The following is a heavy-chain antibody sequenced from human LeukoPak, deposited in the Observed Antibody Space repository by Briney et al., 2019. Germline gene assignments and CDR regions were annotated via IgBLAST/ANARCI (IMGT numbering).Heavy chain of an antibody. J-gene: IGHJ4*02. CDR1: AGTVISYA. D-gene: IGHD4-17*01. Sequence: WVKVSCKASAGTVISYAISWVRQPPAPGLEWMGGISPIFGTANYAQKFQGRVTITADEPTSTAYMELSSLRSEDTAVYYCARPAHPSSVRSAYFDYWGQGTLVTVSS. CDR2: ISPIFGTA. V-gene: IGHV1-69*01. CDR3: ARPAHPSSVRSAYFDY.